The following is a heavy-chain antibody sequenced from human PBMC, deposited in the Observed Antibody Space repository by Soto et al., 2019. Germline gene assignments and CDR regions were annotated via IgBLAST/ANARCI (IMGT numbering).Heavy chain of an antibody. CDR1: GYPYTNSY. J-gene: IGHJ6*01. D-gene: IGHD6-19*01. V-gene: IGHV1-2*02. CDR3: SSDFRTRGWFRQAGNVAMEV. Sequence: QVQLVQSGAEVRKPGASVKVSCKASGYPYTNSYMHWVRQAPGQGLEWMGWIHPNTGGTNYAQKFQGRVTMTRDTAVSTVYMGPNRLTPYDTAIYVCSSDFRTRGWFRQAGNVAMEVWGQGNTVTVSP. CDR2: IHPNTGGT.